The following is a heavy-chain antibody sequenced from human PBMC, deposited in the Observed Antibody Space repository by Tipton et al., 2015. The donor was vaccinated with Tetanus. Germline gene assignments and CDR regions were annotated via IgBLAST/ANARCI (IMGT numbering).Heavy chain of an antibody. J-gene: IGHJ6*02. CDR3: ARDSSPYYYYYGLDV. Sequence: SLRLSCAASGFTFSSYAMSWVRQAPGKGLEWVSAISGSGGSTYYADSVKGRFTISRDNSKNTLYLQMNSLRAEDTALYYCARDSSPYYYYYGLDVWGQGTPVTVSS. D-gene: IGHD2/OR15-2a*01. V-gene: IGHV3-23*01. CDR1: GFTFSSYA. CDR2: ISGSGGST.